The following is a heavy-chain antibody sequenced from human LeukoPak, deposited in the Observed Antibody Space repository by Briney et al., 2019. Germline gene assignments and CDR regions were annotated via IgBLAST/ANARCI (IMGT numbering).Heavy chain of an antibody. D-gene: IGHD1-1*01. J-gene: IGHJ4*02. V-gene: IGHV4-39*01. Sequence: SETLSLTCTVSGGSVSSGSYFWGWIRQPPGKGLEWIGSIFYSGSTYYNPSLESRVTISVDTSKNQFSLKLSSVTAADTAVYYCARRIEQDNIFDYWGQGTLVTVSS. CDR1: GGSVSSGSYF. CDR3: ARRIEQDNIFDY. CDR2: IFYSGST.